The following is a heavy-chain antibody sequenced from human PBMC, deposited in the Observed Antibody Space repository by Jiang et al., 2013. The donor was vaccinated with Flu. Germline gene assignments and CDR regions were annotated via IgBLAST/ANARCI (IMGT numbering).Heavy chain of an antibody. Sequence: GPGLVKPSETLSLTCTVSGGSISSHHWTWFRQPPGKELEWIGWIHYSGDTKYTPSLQGRVTISIDSSKKHFSLKLTSVTAADTAVYFCARIERYCSGGSCSFGWFDPWGQGTLVTVSS. J-gene: IGHJ5*02. CDR2: IHYSGDT. CDR3: ARIERYCSGGSCSFGWFDP. V-gene: IGHV4-59*11. CDR1: GGSISSHH. D-gene: IGHD2-15*01.